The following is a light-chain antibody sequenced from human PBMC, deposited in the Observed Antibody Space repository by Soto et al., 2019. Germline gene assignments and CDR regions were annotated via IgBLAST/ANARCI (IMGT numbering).Light chain of an antibody. CDR3: QQYYSTPWT. CDR1: QSIFYSSKNRNY. V-gene: IGKV4-1*01. J-gene: IGKJ1*01. CDR2: WAS. Sequence: DIVMTQSPDSLAVSLGERATINCKSSQSIFYSSKNRNYLAWYQQKAGQPPKVLIYWASTRESGVPDRFSGSGSGTDFTLTISSLQAEDVAVYYCQQYYSTPWTFGLGTKVEIK.